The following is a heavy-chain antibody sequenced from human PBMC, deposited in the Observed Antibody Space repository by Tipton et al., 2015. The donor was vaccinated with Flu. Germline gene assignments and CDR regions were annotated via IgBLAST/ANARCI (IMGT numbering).Heavy chain of an antibody. CDR3: ARDKGNGTYTFDV. CDR2: VYPAGGGI. CDR1: GYTFTSHN. Sequence: QVQLVQSGAEVKKPGASVKVSCKASGYTFTSHNVHWVRQAPGQGLEWMGIVYPAGGGITYAQKFQGRVIMTRDRSTGTVHTDLSSLRSDDTAMYYCARDKGNGTYTFDVWGQGTMVTVSS. D-gene: IGHD1-1*01. V-gene: IGHV1-46*01. J-gene: IGHJ3*01.